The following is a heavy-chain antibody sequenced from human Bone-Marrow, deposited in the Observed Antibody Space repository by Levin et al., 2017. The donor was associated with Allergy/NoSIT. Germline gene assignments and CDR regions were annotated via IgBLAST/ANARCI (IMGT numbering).Heavy chain of an antibody. V-gene: IGHV3-48*02. D-gene: IGHD6-6*01. CDR3: ARDWGSIAAREEYYYYYMDV. CDR1: GFTFSSYS. Sequence: GGSLRLSCAASGFTFSSYSMNWVRQAPGKGLEWVSYISSSSSTIYYADSVKGRFTISRDNAKNSLYLQMNSLRDEDTAVYYCARDWGSIAAREEYYYYYMDVWGKGTTVTVSS. CDR2: ISSSSSTI. J-gene: IGHJ6*03.